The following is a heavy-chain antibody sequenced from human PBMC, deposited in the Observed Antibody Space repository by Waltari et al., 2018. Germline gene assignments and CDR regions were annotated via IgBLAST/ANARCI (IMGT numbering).Heavy chain of an antibody. V-gene: IGHV3-74*01. CDR1: GFTFSSYW. Sequence: EVQLVESGGGLVQPGGSLRLSCAASGFTFSSYWMPWVRQAPGKGLVWVSRINSDGSSTSYADSVKGRFTISRDNAKNTLYLQMNSLRAEDTAVYYCASTSGYGGYFDYWGQGTLVTVSS. D-gene: IGHD4-17*01. CDR3: ASTSGYGGYFDY. J-gene: IGHJ4*02. CDR2: INSDGSST.